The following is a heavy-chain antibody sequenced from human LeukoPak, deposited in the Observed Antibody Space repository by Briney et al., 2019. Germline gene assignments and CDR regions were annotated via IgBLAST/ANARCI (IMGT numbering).Heavy chain of an antibody. J-gene: IGHJ4*02. CDR2: IYSGGTT. Sequence: PGGSLRLSCAASGFTVSSDYMNWVRQAPGKGLEWVSVIYSGGTTYYADSVKGRFSISRDNSKNTLYLQMNSLSAEDTAVYYCARASNWNYPDYWGQGTLVTVSS. V-gene: IGHV3-53*01. D-gene: IGHD1-7*01. CDR1: GFTVSSDY. CDR3: ARASNWNYPDY.